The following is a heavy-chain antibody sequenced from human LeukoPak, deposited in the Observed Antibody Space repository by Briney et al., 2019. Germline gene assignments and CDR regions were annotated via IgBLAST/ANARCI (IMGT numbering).Heavy chain of an antibody. J-gene: IGHJ3*02. V-gene: IGHV3-23*01. Sequence: GGSLRLSXAASGFTFSSYAMSWVRQAPGKGLEWVSAISGSGGSTYYADSVKGRFTISRDNSKNTLYLQMNSLRAEDTAVYYCAKDKGVRSTSLDAFDIWGQGTMVTVSS. CDR3: AKDKGVRSTSLDAFDI. CDR1: GFTFSSYA. D-gene: IGHD2-2*01. CDR2: ISGSGGST.